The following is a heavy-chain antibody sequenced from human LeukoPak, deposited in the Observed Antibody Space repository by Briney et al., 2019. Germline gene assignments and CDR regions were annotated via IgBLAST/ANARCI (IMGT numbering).Heavy chain of an antibody. V-gene: IGHV1-24*01. CDR2: FDPEDGET. D-gene: IGHD3-22*01. Sequence: ASVKVSCKVSGYTLTELSMHWVRQAPGKGLEWMGGFDPEDGETIYAQKFQGRVTITADESTSTAYMELSSLRSEDTAVYYCARDLYDSSGYYPFGWGQGTLVTVSS. CDR3: ARDLYDSSGYYPFG. J-gene: IGHJ4*02. CDR1: GYTLTELS.